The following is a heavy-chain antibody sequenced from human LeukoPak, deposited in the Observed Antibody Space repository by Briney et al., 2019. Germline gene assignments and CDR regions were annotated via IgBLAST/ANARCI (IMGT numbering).Heavy chain of an antibody. CDR1: GVSISSYY. V-gene: IGHV4-59*01. Sequence: SETLSLTCTVSGVSISSYYWSWIRQPPGKGLEWIGYIYFSGSTHYNPSLKSRVTISVDTSKNQFSLKLSSVTAADTAVYYCARLGYYGPGIGRVDYWGQGTLVTVSS. CDR2: IYFSGST. J-gene: IGHJ4*02. CDR3: ARLGYYGPGIGRVDY. D-gene: IGHD3-10*01.